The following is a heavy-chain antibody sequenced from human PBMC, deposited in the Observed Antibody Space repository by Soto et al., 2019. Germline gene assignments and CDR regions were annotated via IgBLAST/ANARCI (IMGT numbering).Heavy chain of an antibody. V-gene: IGHV3-48*01. J-gene: IGHJ4*02. CDR1: GFTFSTYS. Sequence: PGGSLRLSCAASGFTFSTYSMNWVRQVPGKGLEWISFISSTSSTVYYADSVKGRITISRDNAKNSLYLQMSRMRAEDTAVYYSTKDRAYLDYWGRGTLFTVSP. CDR2: ISSTSSTV. CDR3: TKDRAYLDY.